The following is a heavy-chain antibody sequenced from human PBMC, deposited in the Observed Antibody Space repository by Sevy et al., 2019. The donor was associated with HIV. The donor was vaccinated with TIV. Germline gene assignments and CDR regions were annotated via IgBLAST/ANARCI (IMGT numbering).Heavy chain of an antibody. V-gene: IGHV3-33*01. CDR2: IWYDGSNK. CDR1: GFNFSIYG. Sequence: GGSLRLSCAASGFNFSIYGMHWVRQAPGKGLEWVALIWYDGSNKYYADSVKGRFTISRDNSKNTLSLQMNSLSAEDTAVYYCVRGREYGNFDYWGQGTLVTVSS. CDR3: VRGREYGNFDY. J-gene: IGHJ4*02. D-gene: IGHD4-17*01.